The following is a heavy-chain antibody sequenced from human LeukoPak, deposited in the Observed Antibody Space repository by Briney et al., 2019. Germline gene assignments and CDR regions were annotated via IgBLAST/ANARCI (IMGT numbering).Heavy chain of an antibody. D-gene: IGHD2-21*02. J-gene: IGHJ2*01. CDR1: GFTFNDYS. Sequence: SLRLSCAASGFTFNDYSMHWGRQAPGKGVEWVSSISYNSDTIDYADSVKGRFTISRDNAKNSLYLQMHSLRAEDTALCYCAKDYCGGDCYSGWYFDLWGRGTLVTVSS. CDR3: AKDYCGGDCYSGWYFDL. CDR2: ISYNSDTI. V-gene: IGHV3-9*01.